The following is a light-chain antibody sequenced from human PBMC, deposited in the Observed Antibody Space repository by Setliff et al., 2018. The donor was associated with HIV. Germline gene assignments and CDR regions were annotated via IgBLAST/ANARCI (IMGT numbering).Light chain of an antibody. CDR1: RSNIGKNI. CDR3: AAWDDSLKAWM. CDR2: KNN. Sequence: SALAQSPSASGTPGPRVTIFCSGGRSNIGKNIVNWYQQLPGTAPKLLIYKNNLRPSGVPDRFSDSKSDTSASLAISGLPSEDEADDFCAAWDDSLKAWMFGGGTKVTVL. V-gene: IGLV1-44*01. J-gene: IGLJ3*02.